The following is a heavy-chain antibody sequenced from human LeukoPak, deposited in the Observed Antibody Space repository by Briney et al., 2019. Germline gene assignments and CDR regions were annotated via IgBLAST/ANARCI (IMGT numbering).Heavy chain of an antibody. D-gene: IGHD6-13*01. CDR1: GFTVTTNY. V-gene: IGHV3-23*01. CDR3: VIAAAGTDNY. CDR2: ISGSGGST. J-gene: IGHJ4*02. Sequence: GGSLRLSCATSGFTVTTNYMSWVRQAPGKGLEWVSVISGSGGSTYYADSVKGRFTISRDNSKNTLYLQMNSLRAEDTAVYYCVIAAAGTDNYWGQGTLVTVSS.